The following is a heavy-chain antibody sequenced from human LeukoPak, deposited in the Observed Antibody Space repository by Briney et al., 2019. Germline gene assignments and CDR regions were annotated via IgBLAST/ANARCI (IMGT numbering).Heavy chain of an antibody. Sequence: ASVKVSCKASGYTFGSYYIHWVRQAPGQGLEWMGIINPSGGNTNYAQKFQGRVTMTRDTSITTAYMELSRLSSDDTAVYYCARHPGKVTNDWYFDLWGRGTLVTVSS. CDR3: ARHPGKVTNDWYFDL. J-gene: IGHJ2*01. CDR2: INPSGGNT. D-gene: IGHD4-23*01. V-gene: IGHV1-46*01. CDR1: GYTFGSYY.